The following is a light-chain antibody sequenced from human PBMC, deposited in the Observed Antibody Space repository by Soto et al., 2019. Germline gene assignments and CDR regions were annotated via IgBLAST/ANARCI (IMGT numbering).Light chain of an antibody. Sequence: IVLPQSPATLPFSQGERTTISCSASQSVSSYLAWYQQKPGQAPRLLIYDASNRATGIPARFSGSGSGTDFTLTISSLEPEDFAVYYCQQRSNWPLTFGGGTKVDIK. CDR3: QQRSNWPLT. J-gene: IGKJ4*01. V-gene: IGKV3-11*01. CDR1: QSVSSY. CDR2: DAS.